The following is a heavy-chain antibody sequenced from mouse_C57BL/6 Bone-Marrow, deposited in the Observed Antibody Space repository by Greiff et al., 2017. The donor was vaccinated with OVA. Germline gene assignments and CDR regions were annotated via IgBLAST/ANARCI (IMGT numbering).Heavy chain of an antibody. Sequence: QVQLQQPGAELVKPGASVKLSCKASGYTFTSYWMQWVKQRPGQGLEWIGEIDPSDSYTNYNQKFKGKATLTVDTSSSTAYMQLSSLTSEDSAVYYCAIGDHRGFAYWGQGTLVTVSA. V-gene: IGHV1-50*01. CDR2: IDPSDSYT. J-gene: IGHJ3*01. CDR1: GYTFTSYW. D-gene: IGHD3-3*01. CDR3: AIGDHRGFAY.